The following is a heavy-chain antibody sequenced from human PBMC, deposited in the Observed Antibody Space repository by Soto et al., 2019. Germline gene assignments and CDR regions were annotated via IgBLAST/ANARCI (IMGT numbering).Heavy chain of an antibody. V-gene: IGHV5-10-1*01. CDR1: GYSFTSYW. Sequence: GESLKISCKGSGYSFTSYWISWVRQMPGKGLEWMGRIDPSDSYTNYSPSFQGHVTISADKSISTAYLQWSSLKASDTAMYYCARLVDTAMASDAFDIWGQGTMVTVS. D-gene: IGHD5-18*01. J-gene: IGHJ3*02. CDR2: IDPSDSYT. CDR3: ARLVDTAMASDAFDI.